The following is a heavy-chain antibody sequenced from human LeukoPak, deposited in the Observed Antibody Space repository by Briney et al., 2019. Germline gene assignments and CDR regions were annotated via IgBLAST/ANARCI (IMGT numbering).Heavy chain of an antibody. CDR1: GFTFSSYA. CDR2: ISYDGSNK. CDR3: AKDRENYYESSGPIGSRYFDY. V-gene: IGHV3-30-3*01. D-gene: IGHD3-22*01. J-gene: IGHJ4*02. Sequence: GGSLRLSCAASGFTFSSYAMHWVRQAPGKGLEWVAVISYDGSNKYYADSVKGRFTISRDNSKNTLYLQMNSLRAEDTAVYYCAKDRENYYESSGPIGSRYFDYWGQGTLVTVSS.